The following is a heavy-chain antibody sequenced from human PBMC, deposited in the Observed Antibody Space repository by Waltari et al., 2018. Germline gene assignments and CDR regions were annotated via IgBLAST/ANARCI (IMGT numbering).Heavy chain of an antibody. J-gene: IGHJ4*02. CDR2: INPKNGDT. V-gene: IGHV1-2*02. D-gene: IGHD1-26*01. CDR3: ARDPGPIVGAPDF. CDR1: GYTFPDSH. Sequence: QVQLVQSGTEVKKPGASVRVSCQASGYTFPDSHLHWVRQTPGQGFEWMGWINPKNGDTSYAQNFLGRVTMTRDTSINTAYMDLSGLRSDDAAVFYCARDPGPIVGAPDFWGQGTLVTVSS.